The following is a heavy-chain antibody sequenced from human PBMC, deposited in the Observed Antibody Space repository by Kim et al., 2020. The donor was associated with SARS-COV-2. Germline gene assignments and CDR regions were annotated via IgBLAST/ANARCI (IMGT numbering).Heavy chain of an antibody. V-gene: IGHV3-23*01. D-gene: IGHD5-18*01. Sequence: ASSVKGRFNISRDNSKHTLYLQMNSLRAEDTAVYYCVKDLTYNYAYWGQGTLVTVSS. CDR3: VKDLTYNYAY. J-gene: IGHJ4*02.